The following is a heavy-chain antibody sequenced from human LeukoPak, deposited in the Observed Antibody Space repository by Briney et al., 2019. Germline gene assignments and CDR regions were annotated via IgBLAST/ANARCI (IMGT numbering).Heavy chain of an antibody. Sequence: GGSLRLSCAASGFTFDDYAMHWVRQAPGKGLEWVSGISWNSGSIGYADSVKGRFTISRDNAKNSLYLQMNSLRAEDTASYYCAKDMGLGFGRGPHWGQGTLVTVSS. CDR3: AKDMGLGFGRGPH. D-gene: IGHD3-10*01. J-gene: IGHJ4*02. V-gene: IGHV3-9*01. CDR1: GFTFDDYA. CDR2: ISWNSGSI.